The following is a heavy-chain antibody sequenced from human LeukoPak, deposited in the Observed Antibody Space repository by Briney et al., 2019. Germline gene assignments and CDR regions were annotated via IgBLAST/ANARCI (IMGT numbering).Heavy chain of an antibody. CDR1: GGTFSSYA. V-gene: IGHV1-69*05. J-gene: IGHJ3*02. CDR3: ARGLFGRDGYNDAFDI. CDR2: IIPIFGTA. Sequence: SVKLSCKASGGTFSSYAISWVRQAPGQGLEWMGGIIPIFGTADYAQKFQGRVTITTDESTSTAYMELSSLRSEDTAVYYCARGLFGRDGYNDAFDIWGQGTMVTVSS. D-gene: IGHD5-24*01.